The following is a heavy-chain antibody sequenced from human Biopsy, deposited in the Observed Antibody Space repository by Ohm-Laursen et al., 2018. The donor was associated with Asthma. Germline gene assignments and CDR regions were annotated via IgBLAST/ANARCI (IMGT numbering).Heavy chain of an antibody. CDR2: IYSGGTS. V-gene: IGHV3-NL1*01. CDR3: ARGDSSNWSHYYFDY. D-gene: IGHD3-22*01. CDR1: GFTFGSYG. Sequence: SLRLSCAASGFTFGSYGLHWVRQAPGKGLEWVSVIYSGGTSHTADSVRGRSTISRDFSKNTLHLQMHGLRAEDTAVYYCARGDSSNWSHYYFDYWGQGTLVTVSS. J-gene: IGHJ4*02.